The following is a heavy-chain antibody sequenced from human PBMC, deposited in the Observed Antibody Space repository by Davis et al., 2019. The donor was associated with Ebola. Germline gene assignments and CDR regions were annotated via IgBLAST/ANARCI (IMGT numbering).Heavy chain of an antibody. V-gene: IGHV3-11*06. Sequence: GESLKISCAASGFTFSDYYMSWIRQAPGKGLEWVSYISSSSSYTNYADSVKGRFTISRDNAKNSLYLQMNSLRAEDTAVYYCARDSSFDWLFPSFDYWGQGTLVTVSS. CDR3: ARDSSFDWLFPSFDY. CDR1: GFTFSDYY. J-gene: IGHJ4*02. D-gene: IGHD3-9*01. CDR2: ISSSSSYT.